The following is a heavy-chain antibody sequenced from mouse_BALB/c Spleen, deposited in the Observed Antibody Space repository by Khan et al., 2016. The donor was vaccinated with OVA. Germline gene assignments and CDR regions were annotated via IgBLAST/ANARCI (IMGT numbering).Heavy chain of an antibody. V-gene: IGHV2-6-2*01. Sequence: QVQLKESGPDLVAPSQSLSITCTVSGFSLTSYAIHWVRQPPGKGLEWLVVIWSDGRTTYNSALKSRLSISKDNSKSQVFLNIDSLQTDDTAMYYCARHKFPLSMDSWGQGTSVTVSS. CDR2: IWSDGRT. J-gene: IGHJ4*01. CDR3: ARHKFPLSMDS. CDR1: GFSLTSYA.